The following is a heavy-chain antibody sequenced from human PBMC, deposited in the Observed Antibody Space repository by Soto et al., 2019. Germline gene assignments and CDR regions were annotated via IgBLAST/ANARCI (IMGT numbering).Heavy chain of an antibody. CDR2: VHPSGNT. Sequence: QVQLQQWGAGLLKPSETLSLTCAVYGGSFSDFYWSWIRQPPGKGLEWIGEVHPSGNTNYNPSLKSRVTISVDTSKNQCSLKLSSVTAADTAVYYCARGLDPAKTGYWGQGTLVTVSS. J-gene: IGHJ4*02. CDR1: GGSFSDFY. V-gene: IGHV4-34*01. D-gene: IGHD5-18*01. CDR3: ARGLDPAKTGY.